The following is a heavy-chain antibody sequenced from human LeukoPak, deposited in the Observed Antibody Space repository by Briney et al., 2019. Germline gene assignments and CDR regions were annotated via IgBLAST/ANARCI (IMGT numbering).Heavy chain of an antibody. D-gene: IGHD6-19*01. V-gene: IGHV4-39*01. Sequence: SETLSLTCTVSGGSISSDSFYRAWIRQPPGKGLEWIASIYYSGSTYYNPSLKSRVTISVDTSRNQFSLKLSSVTAADTAVYYCASLAVAGLSEGYWGQGTLVIVSS. CDR3: ASLAVAGLSEGY. J-gene: IGHJ4*02. CDR1: GGSISSDSFY. CDR2: IYYSGST.